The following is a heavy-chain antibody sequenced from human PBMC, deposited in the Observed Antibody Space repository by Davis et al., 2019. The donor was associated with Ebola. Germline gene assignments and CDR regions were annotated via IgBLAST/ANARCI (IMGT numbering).Heavy chain of an antibody. CDR3: TRQYGDYDY. J-gene: IGHJ4*02. Sequence: AASVKVSCKASGYTFTGYYMHWVRQASGQGLEWVGRIRSKANSYATAYAASVKGRFTISRDDSKNTAYLQMNSLKTEDTAVYYCTRQYGDYDYWGQGTLVTVSS. V-gene: IGHV3-73*01. CDR1: GYTFTGYY. CDR2: IRSKANSYAT. D-gene: IGHD4-17*01.